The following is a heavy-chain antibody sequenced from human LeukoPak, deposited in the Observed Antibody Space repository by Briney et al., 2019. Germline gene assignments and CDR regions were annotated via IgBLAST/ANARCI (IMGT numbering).Heavy chain of an antibody. D-gene: IGHD6-6*01. J-gene: IGHJ4*02. V-gene: IGHV4-59*01. CDR3: AREYSSSSYYFDY. Sequence: PSETLSLTCTVSGRSLSGYYWSWIRQPPGKGLEWIGYISYTGITRYNPSLKSRLTISVDTSKNQFSLKLSSVTAADTAVYYCAREYSSSSYYFDYWGQGTLVTVSS. CDR1: GRSLSGYY. CDR2: ISYTGIT.